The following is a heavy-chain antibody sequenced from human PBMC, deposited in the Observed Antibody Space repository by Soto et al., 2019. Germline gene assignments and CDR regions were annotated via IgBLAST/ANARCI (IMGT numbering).Heavy chain of an antibody. CDR1: GFSLSTSGVG. V-gene: IGHV2-5*02. D-gene: IGHD1-1*01. CDR2: IYWDNDK. J-gene: IGHJ4*02. CDR3: AHRPSGGNNWPR. Sequence: SGRTLVNPTQTLTLTCTFSGFSLSTSGVGVGWIRQPPGKALEWLALIYWDNDKRYSPSLKSRLTITKDTSKNQVVLTMTNMDPVDTATYYCAHRPSGGNNWPRWGQGILVTVSS.